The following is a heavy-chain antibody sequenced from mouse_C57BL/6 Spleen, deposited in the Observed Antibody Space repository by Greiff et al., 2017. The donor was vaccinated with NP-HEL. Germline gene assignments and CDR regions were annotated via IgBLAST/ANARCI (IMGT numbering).Heavy chain of an antibody. J-gene: IGHJ4*01. CDR2: INPGSGGT. D-gene: IGHD2-1*01. V-gene: IGHV1-54*01. CDR1: GYAFTNYL. Sequence: QVHVKQSGAELVRPGTSVKVSCKASGYAFTNYLIEWVKQRPGQGLEWIGVINPGSGGTNYNEKFKGKATLTADKSSSTAYMQLSSLTSEDSAVYFCYYGNYGGYAMDYWGQGTSVTVSS. CDR3: YYGNYGGYAMDY.